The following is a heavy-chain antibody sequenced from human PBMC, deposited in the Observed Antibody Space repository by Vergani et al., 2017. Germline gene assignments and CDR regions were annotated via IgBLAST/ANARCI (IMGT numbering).Heavy chain of an antibody. J-gene: IGHJ4*02. CDR2: IHPADSDT. CDR3: ARLYGRDSSGSKYFDY. D-gene: IGHD3-22*01. Sequence: EVQLVQSGAEVKKPGVSLKIPCQISGYSFTNYWIGWVRQMPGKGLEWMGIIHPADSDTRYSPSFQGQVTISVDKSISTAYLQRSSLRASDSAMYYCARLYGRDSSGSKYFDYWGQGTLVTVSS. CDR1: GYSFTNYW. V-gene: IGHV5-51*01.